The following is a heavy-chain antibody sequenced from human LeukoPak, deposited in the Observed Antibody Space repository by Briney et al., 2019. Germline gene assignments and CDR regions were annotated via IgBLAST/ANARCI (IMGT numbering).Heavy chain of an antibody. Sequence: KPSETLSLTCAVYGGSFSGYYWSWIRQPPGKGLEWIGEINHSGSTNYNPSLKSRVTISVDTSKNQFSLKLSSVTAADTAVSYCARVSGSYYYGSGSYYGVGYYYYYMDVWGKGTTVTVSS. CDR2: INHSGST. J-gene: IGHJ6*03. CDR1: GGSFSGYY. V-gene: IGHV4-34*01. D-gene: IGHD3-10*01. CDR3: ARVSGSYYYGSGSYYGVGYYYYYMDV.